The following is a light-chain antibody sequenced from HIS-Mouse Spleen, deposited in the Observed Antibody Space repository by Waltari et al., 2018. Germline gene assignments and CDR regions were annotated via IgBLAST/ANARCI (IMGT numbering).Light chain of an antibody. V-gene: IGLV2-14*01. Sequence: QSALTQPAPVSGSHGQSITISCTGTSSHVGGSTLVPGYQQHPGKAPKLMIYEVSNRPSGVSTRFSGSKSGNTASLTISGLQAEDEADYYCSSYTSSSPYVVFGGGTKLTVL. CDR2: EVS. CDR1: SSHVGGSTL. CDR3: SSYTSSSPYVV. J-gene: IGLJ2*01.